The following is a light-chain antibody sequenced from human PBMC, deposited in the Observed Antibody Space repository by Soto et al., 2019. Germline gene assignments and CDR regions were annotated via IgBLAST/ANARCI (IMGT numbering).Light chain of an antibody. CDR2: AAT. V-gene: IGKV1-33*01. J-gene: IGKJ3*01. Sequence: DIQMTQSPSSLSASVGDRVTITCQATQDISNYLNWYQQKPGKAPKLLIYAATDLETGVPSRFSGSGSGTDFTFTISSLQPEDIGTYYCQQSDNVPFTFGPGTKVDIK. CDR1: QDISNY. CDR3: QQSDNVPFT.